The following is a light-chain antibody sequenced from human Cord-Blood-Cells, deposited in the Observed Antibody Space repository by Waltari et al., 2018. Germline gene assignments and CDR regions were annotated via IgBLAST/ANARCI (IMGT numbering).Light chain of an antibody. CDR3: SSYTSSSTWV. CDR2: DVS. Sequence: QSALTQPASVSGSPGQSIXISCTGTSSXXGGXXXVSWYQQHPGKAPKLMLYDVSKRPSGVSNRFSGSKSGNTASLTISGLQAEDEADYYCSSYTSSSTWVFGGGTKLTVL. J-gene: IGLJ3*02. V-gene: IGLV2-14*01. CDR1: SSXXGGXXX.